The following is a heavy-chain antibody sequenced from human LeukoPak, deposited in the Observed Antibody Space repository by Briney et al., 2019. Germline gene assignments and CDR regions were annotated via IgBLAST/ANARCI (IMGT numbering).Heavy chain of an antibody. CDR3: ARSAVDTADFDY. CDR2: FYYGGST. CDR1: GGSISSSSYY. V-gene: IGHV4-39*07. D-gene: IGHD3-22*01. J-gene: IGHJ4*02. Sequence: PSETLSLTCTVSGGSISSSSYYWGWIRQPPGKGPEWIASFYYGGSTYYNPSLKSRVTMSVDTSTNQFSLKLSSVTAADTALYYCARSAVDTADFDYWGQGTLVTVSS.